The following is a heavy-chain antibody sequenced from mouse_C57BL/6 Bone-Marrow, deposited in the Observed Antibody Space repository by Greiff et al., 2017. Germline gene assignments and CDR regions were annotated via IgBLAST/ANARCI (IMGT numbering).Heavy chain of an antibody. D-gene: IGHD1-1*01. V-gene: IGHV2-5*01. J-gene: IGHJ1*03. Sequence: VQLQQSGPGLVQPSQSLSLTCTASGFSLTSYGVHWVRQSPGKGLEWLGVIGRGGSTDYNAAFMSGLSITKDNSKSQVFFELNSLHADDTAIYYCAKDYYGSYWYFDVWGTGTTVTVSS. CDR1: GFSLTSYG. CDR2: IGRGGST. CDR3: AKDYYGSYWYFDV.